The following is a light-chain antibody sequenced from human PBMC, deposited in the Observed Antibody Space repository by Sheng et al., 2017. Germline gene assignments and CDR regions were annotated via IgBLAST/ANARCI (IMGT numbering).Light chain of an antibody. CDR3: QQYHSSPVT. CDR2: WAS. Sequence: DIVMTQSPDSLAVSLGERATINCKSSQSVLYSIDNKNYLVWYQQKPGQPPKLLIYWASIRESGVPDRFSGGGSGTDFTLTISALQAEDVAVYYCQQYHSSPVTFGGGTKVEIK. CDR1: QSVLYSIDNKNY. V-gene: IGKV4-1*01. J-gene: IGKJ4*01.